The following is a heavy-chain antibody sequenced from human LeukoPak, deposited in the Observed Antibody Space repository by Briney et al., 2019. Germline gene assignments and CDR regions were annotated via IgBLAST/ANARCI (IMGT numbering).Heavy chain of an antibody. D-gene: IGHD2-2*01. Sequence: TGGSLRLSCAASGFAFSRYWMSWVRQAPGKGLEWVANIKQDGSEKYYVDSVKGRFTISRDNAKNSLYLQMNSLRAEDTAVYYCARAYCSSTSCFGWGQGTLVTVSS. J-gene: IGHJ4*02. CDR3: ARAYCSSTSCFG. CDR2: IKQDGSEK. V-gene: IGHV3-7*01. CDR1: GFAFSRYW.